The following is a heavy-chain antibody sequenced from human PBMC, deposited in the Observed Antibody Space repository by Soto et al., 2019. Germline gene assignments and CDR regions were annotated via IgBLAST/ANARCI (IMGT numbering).Heavy chain of an antibody. J-gene: IGHJ5*02. D-gene: IGHD3-3*01. V-gene: IGHV1-18*04. CDR3: ATDKGDFTFGP. Sequence: QVQLAQSGAEVKKPGASITVSCKASGYSLSTNGVSWVRQAPGQGLEWMGWISANTGDTLYAEKFEDRITLTADTPTTTAYMELRSLRPDDTATYFCATDKGDFTFGPWDQGTLITVSS. CDR2: ISANTGDT. CDR1: GYSLSTNG.